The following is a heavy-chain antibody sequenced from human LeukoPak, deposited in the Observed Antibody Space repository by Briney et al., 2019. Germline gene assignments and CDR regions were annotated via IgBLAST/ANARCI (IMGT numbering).Heavy chain of an antibody. CDR1: GYSFTKYW. V-gene: IGHV5-51*01. J-gene: IGHJ5*02. CDR2: IYPGDSDT. CDR3: ARLDHYYYDTSGYDNWFHP. Sequence: GESLKISCKGSGYSFTKYWIGWVRQMPGKGLEWMGIIYPGDSDTRYSPSFQGQVTISADKSISTAYLQWSSLKASDTAIYYCARLDHYYYDTSGYDNWFHPWGQGTLVTVSS. D-gene: IGHD3-22*01.